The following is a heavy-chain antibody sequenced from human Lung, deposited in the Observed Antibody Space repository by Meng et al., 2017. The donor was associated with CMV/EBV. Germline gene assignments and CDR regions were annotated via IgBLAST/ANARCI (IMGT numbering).Heavy chain of an antibody. D-gene: IGHD4-17*01. J-gene: IGHJ3*02. Sequence: QGQCNQARPLLLKPSLTLSPACAIARDSVPSNSAAWRWIRQSTSRGLEWLGRTYYRSKCYNDYAVSVKSRITINPDTSKNQFSLQLNSVTPEDTAVYYCAREGDYDAFDIWGQGTMVTVSS. CDR2: TYYRSKCYN. CDR3: AREGDYDAFDI. V-gene: IGHV6-1*01. CDR1: RDSVPSNSAA.